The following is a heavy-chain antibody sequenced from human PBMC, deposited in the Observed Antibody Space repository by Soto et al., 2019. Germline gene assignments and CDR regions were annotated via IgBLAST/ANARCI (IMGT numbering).Heavy chain of an antibody. V-gene: IGHV3-30-3*01. Sequence: GGSLRLSCAASGFTFSSYAMHWVRQAPGKGLEWVAVISYDGSNKYYADSVKGRFTISRDNSKNTLYLQMNSLRAEDTAVYYCARDRARDGSGSYPFYWGQGTLVTVSS. CDR3: ARDRARDGSGSYPFY. CDR1: GFTFSSYA. J-gene: IGHJ4*02. D-gene: IGHD3-10*01. CDR2: ISYDGSNK.